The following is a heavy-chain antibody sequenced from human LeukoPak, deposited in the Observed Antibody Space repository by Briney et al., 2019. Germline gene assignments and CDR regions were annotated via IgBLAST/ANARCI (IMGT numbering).Heavy chain of an antibody. CDR1: GFTFSRYG. CDR3: AKGGGYEAQYYYYYLDV. Sequence: PGRSLRLSCAASGFTFSRYGMHWVRQAPGKGLEWVAVISYDGSNKYYADSVKGRFTISRDNSKDTLYLQMKSLRAEDAAVYYCAKGGGYEAQYYYYYLDVWGKGTTVTISS. V-gene: IGHV3-30*18. J-gene: IGHJ6*03. D-gene: IGHD5-12*01. CDR2: ISYDGSNK.